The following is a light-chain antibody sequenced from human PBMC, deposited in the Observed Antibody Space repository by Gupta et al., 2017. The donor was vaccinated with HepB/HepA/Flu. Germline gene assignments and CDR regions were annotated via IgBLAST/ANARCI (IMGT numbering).Light chain of an antibody. CDR3: CSYAGISPSYV. CDR2: EVT. J-gene: IGLJ1*01. CDR1: SSDIGSYNV. Sequence: QSALTQPASVSRSPGQSITISCTGTSSDIGSYNVVSWYQHPPGMAPKLIIYEVTKRPSGVSNRFSGSKSGNTASLTISGLQAEDEADYYCCSYAGISPSYVFGTGTKVAVL. V-gene: IGLV2-23*02.